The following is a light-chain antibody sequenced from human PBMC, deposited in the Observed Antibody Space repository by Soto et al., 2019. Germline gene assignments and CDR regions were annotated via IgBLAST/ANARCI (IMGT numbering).Light chain of an antibody. CDR3: CSYAGSYV. V-gene: IGLV2-11*01. CDR2: NVS. J-gene: IGLJ1*01. Sequence: QSALTQPRSVSGSPGQSVTISCTGTSSDVGGSNYVSWYQQHPGKAPKLMIYNVSKRPSGVPDRFSGSKSGNTASLTISGLQADDEADYYYCSYAGSYVFGTGTKLTVL. CDR1: SSDVGGSNY.